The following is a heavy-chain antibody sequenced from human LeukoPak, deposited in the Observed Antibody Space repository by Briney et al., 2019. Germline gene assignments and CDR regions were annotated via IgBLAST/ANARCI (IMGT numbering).Heavy chain of an antibody. J-gene: IGHJ5*02. Sequence: ASVKVSCKASGYSFTTYATHWVRQAPGQRLEWMGWMNPNSGNTGYAQKFQGRVTMTRNTSISTAYMELSSLRSEDTAVYYCARVRRKNWFDPWGQGTLVTVSS. CDR2: MNPNSGNT. V-gene: IGHV1-8*02. D-gene: IGHD4/OR15-4a*01. CDR1: GYSFTTYA. CDR3: ARVRRKNWFDP.